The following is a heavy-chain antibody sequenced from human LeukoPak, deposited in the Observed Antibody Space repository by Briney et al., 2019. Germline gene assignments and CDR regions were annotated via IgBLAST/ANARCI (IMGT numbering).Heavy chain of an antibody. J-gene: IGHJ3*02. D-gene: IGHD2-2*01. V-gene: IGHV3-21*04. CDR2: ISSSSSYI. CDR3: AKDRNEVVPAARGAFDI. Sequence: GGSLRLSCAASGFTFSSYSMNWGRQAPGKGVGWVSSISSSSSYIYYADSVKGRFTISRDNSKNTLYLQMNSLRAEDTAVYYCAKDRNEVVPAARGAFDIWGQGTMVTVSS. CDR1: GFTFSSYS.